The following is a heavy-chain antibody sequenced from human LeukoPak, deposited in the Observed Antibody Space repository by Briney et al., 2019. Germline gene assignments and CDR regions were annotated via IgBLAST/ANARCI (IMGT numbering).Heavy chain of an antibody. CDR2: VSASGGT. CDR3: ARRFSGTWCFDY. Sequence: PSETLSLTCSVSGDSISSYYWSWIRQPAGKGLEWVGRVSASGGTNYNPSLKSRVTMSVDTAKNEISLKLSSVTAADTAVYYCARRFSGTWCFDYWGQGTLVTVAS. CDR1: GDSISSYY. V-gene: IGHV4-4*07. J-gene: IGHJ4*02. D-gene: IGHD6-13*01.